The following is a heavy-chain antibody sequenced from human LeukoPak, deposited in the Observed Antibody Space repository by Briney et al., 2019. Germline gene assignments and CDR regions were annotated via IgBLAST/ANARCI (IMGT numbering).Heavy chain of an antibody. CDR2: IRYDGSNK. CDR1: GFTFSSYC. D-gene: IGHD3-16*01. CDR3: AKDGGYDYVWGYYFDY. V-gene: IGHV3-30*02. J-gene: IGHJ4*02. Sequence: PGGSLRLSCAASGFTFSSYCMHWVRQAPGKGLEWVAFIRYDGSNKYYADSVKGRFTISRDNSKNTLYLQMNSLRAEDTAVYYCAKDGGYDYVWGYYFDYWGQGTLVTVSS.